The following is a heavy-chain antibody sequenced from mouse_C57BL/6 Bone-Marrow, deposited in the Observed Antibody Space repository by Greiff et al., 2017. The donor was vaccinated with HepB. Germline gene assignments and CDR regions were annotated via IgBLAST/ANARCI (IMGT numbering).Heavy chain of an antibody. CDR1: GFTFSSYG. V-gene: IGHV5-6*01. J-gene: IGHJ2*01. Sequence: DVQLQESGGDLVKPGGSLKLSCAASGFTFSSYGMSWVRQTPDKRLEWVATISSGGSYTYYPDSVKGRFTISRDNAKNTLYLQMSSLKSEDTAMYYCARPPSYWGQGTTLTVSS. CDR3: ARPPSY. CDR2: ISSGGSYT.